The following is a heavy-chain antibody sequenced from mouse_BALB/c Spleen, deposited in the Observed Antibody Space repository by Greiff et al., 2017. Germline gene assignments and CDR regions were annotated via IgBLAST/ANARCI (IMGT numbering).Heavy chain of an antibody. V-gene: IGHV3-2*02. CDR2: ISYSGST. J-gene: IGHJ2*01. CDR3: ARRDYYGSSPFDD. Sequence: DVKLQESGPGLVKPSQSLSLTCTVTGYSITSDYAWNWIRQFPGNKLEWMGYISYSGSTSYNPSLKSRISITRDTSKNQFFLQLNSVTTEDTATYYWARRDYYGSSPFDDWGQGTTLTVSA. CDR1: GYSITSDYA. D-gene: IGHD1-1*01.